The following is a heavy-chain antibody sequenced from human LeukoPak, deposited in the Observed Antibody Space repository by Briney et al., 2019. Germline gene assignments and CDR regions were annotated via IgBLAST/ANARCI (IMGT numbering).Heavy chain of an antibody. CDR2: ISYDGSNK. D-gene: IGHD6-13*01. CDR1: GFTFSSYG. Sequence: PGGSLRLSCAASGFTFSSYGMHWVRQAPGKGLEGVAVISYDGSNKYYADSVKGRFTISRDNSKNTLYLQMNSLRAEDTAVYYCAKGSAAAGIDYYYGMDVWGQGTTVTVSS. J-gene: IGHJ6*02. CDR3: AKGSAAAGIDYYYGMDV. V-gene: IGHV3-30*18.